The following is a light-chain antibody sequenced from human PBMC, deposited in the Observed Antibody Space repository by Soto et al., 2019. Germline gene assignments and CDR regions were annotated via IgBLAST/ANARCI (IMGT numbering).Light chain of an antibody. J-gene: IGKJ5*01. CDR2: RAS. Sequence: VMKQSPATLSLTPGERATLSCRASQSVSSLLAWYQQKPGQAPRLLIYRASTRATGVSGRFSGSGSGTEFTLTITSLQSEDFAIYFCQQYNDWPITFGQGTRLEI. CDR1: QSVSSL. CDR3: QQYNDWPIT. V-gene: IGKV3D-15*01.